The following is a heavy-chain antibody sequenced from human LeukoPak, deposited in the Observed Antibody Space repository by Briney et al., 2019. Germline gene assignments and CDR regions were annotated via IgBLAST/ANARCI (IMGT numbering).Heavy chain of an antibody. CDR1: GFTFSSYG. CDR2: IRYDGSNK. V-gene: IGHV3-30*02. J-gene: IGHJ3*02. D-gene: IGHD2-2*01. CDR3: AKAIVVPAADAFDI. Sequence: PGGSLRLSCAASGFTFSSYGMHWVRQAPGKGLEWVAFIRYDGSNKYYADSVKGRFTISRDNSKNTLYLQMNSLRAEDTAVYYCAKAIVVPAADAFDIWGQGTMVTVSS.